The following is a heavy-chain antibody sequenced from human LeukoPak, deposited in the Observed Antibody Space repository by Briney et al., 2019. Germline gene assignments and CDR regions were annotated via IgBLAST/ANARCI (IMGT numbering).Heavy chain of an antibody. V-gene: IGHV1-2*02. CDR2: INPNSGGT. D-gene: IGHD3-3*01. CDR3: ARYGRGPDYDFWSGYGHDAFDN. Sequence: ASVKVSCKASGYTFTGYYMHWVRQAPGQGLEWMGWINPNSGGTNYAQKFQGRVTMTRDTSISTAYMELSRLRSDDTAVYYCARYGRGPDYDFWSGYGHDAFDNWGQGTMVTVSS. CDR1: GYTFTGYY. J-gene: IGHJ3*02.